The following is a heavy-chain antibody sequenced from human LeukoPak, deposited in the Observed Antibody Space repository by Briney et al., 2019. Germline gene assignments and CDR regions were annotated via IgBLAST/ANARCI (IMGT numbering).Heavy chain of an antibody. D-gene: IGHD2-15*01. CDR3: AKDARVVLYYYYYGMDV. Sequence: GGSLRLSCAASGFTFSSYGMHWVRQAPGKGLEWVAVISYDGSNKYYADSVKGRFTISRDNSKNTLYLQMNSLRAEDTAVYYCAKDARVVLYYYYYGMDVWGQGTTVTVSS. V-gene: IGHV3-30*18. CDR2: ISYDGSNK. J-gene: IGHJ6*02. CDR1: GFTFSSYG.